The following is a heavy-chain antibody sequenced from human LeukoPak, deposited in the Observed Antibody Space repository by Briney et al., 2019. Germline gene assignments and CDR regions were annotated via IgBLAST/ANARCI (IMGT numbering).Heavy chain of an antibody. CDR1: GFTFSSYS. V-gene: IGHV3-21*01. Sequence: PGGSLRLSCAASGFTFSSYSMNWVRQAPGKGLEWVSSISSSSSYIYYADSVKGRFTISRDNAKNSLYLQMNSLRAEDMAVYYCARGGRYCSGGSCYSAGWFDPWGQGTLVTVSS. CDR3: ARGGRYCSGGSCYSAGWFDP. CDR2: ISSSSSYI. J-gene: IGHJ5*02. D-gene: IGHD2-15*01.